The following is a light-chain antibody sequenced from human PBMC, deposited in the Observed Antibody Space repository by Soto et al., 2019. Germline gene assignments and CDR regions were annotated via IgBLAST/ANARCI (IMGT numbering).Light chain of an antibody. CDR1: QDINKN. CDR2: DAS. J-gene: IGKJ5*01. CDR3: QQYESLPLT. Sequence: IQVSKSPASLSASLGDRVMITCQASQDINKNLIWYQQKPGKAPKLLIYDASDLETGVPSRFSGSGSGTGFTFTISSLQPEDFATYYCQQYESLPLTFGQGTLLEIK. V-gene: IGKV1-33*01.